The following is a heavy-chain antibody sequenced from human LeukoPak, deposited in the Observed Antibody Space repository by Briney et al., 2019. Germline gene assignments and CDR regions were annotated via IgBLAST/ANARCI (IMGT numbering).Heavy chain of an antibody. CDR3: ARGLWFGELLALFWFDP. CDR2: INPNSGGT. Sequence: ASVKVSCKASGYTFTGYYMHWVRQAPGQGLEWMGWINPNSGGTNYAQKFQGRVTMTRDTSISTAYMELSRLRSDDTAVYYCARGLWFGELLALFWFDPWGQGTLVTVSS. CDR1: GYTFTGYY. J-gene: IGHJ5*02. D-gene: IGHD3-10*01. V-gene: IGHV1-2*02.